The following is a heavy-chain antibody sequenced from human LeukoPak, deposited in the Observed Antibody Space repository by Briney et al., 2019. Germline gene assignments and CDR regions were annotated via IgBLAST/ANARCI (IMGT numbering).Heavy chain of an antibody. CDR2: INWNGGST. CDR1: GFTFDDYG. D-gene: IGHD3-22*01. J-gene: IGHJ3*02. V-gene: IGHV3-20*04. Sequence: PGGSLRLSCAASGFTFDDYGMSWVRQAPGKGLEWVSGINWNGGSTGYADSVKGRFTISRDNAKNSLYLQMNSLRAEDTAVYYCARVNYYDSSGYFSVLWIRPEVENDAFDIWGQGTMVTVSS. CDR3: ARVNYYDSSGYFSVLWIRPEVENDAFDI.